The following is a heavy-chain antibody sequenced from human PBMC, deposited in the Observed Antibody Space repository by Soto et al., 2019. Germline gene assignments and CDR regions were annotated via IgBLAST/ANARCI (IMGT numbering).Heavy chain of an antibody. D-gene: IGHD3-22*01. Sequence: GASVKVSCKASGGTFSSYAISWVRQAPGQGLEWMGGIIPIFGTANYAQKFQGRVTITADESTSTAYMELRSLRSEDTAVYYCARDPFPYDSSGLPLDAFDIWGQRTMVTGSS. CDR3: ARDPFPYDSSGLPLDAFDI. CDR2: IIPIFGTA. CDR1: GGTFSSYA. J-gene: IGHJ3*02. V-gene: IGHV1-69*13.